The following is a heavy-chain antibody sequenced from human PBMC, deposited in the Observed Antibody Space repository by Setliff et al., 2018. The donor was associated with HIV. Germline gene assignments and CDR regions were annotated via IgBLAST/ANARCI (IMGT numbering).Heavy chain of an antibody. Sequence: ASVKVSCKTFGYRFTDFYVNWVRQAPGQGLEWMGWINPKSGATKNAQKFQGRVTMTRDTSISTAYMELSRLRSDDTAVYYCARDSMVRGVIISSTHFDYWGQGTLVTVSS. D-gene: IGHD3-10*01. J-gene: IGHJ4*02. CDR2: INPKSGAT. V-gene: IGHV1-2*02. CDR1: GYRFTDFY. CDR3: ARDSMVRGVIISSTHFDY.